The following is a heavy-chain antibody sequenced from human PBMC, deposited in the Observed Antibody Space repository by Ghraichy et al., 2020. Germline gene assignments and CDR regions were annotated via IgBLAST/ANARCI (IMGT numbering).Heavy chain of an antibody. CDR2: IRYDGSNK. V-gene: IGHV3-30*02. CDR3: AKLRAYCTNGVCGY. Sequence: GGSLRLSCAASGFTFSIYGMHWVRQAPVKGLEWVAFIRYDGSNKYYADSVKGRFTISRDNSKNTLYLQMNSLRAEDTAVYYCAKLRAYCTNGVCGYWGQGTLVTVSS. D-gene: IGHD2-8*01. CDR1: GFTFSIYG. J-gene: IGHJ4*02.